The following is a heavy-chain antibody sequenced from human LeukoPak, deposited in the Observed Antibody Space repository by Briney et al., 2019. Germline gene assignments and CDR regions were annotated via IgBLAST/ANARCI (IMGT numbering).Heavy chain of an antibody. J-gene: IGHJ5*01. Sequence: GESLKISCEAFGYSFFHSWLGWVRQIPGKGLEWMGMIFPGDSDTRYSPSFQGHVTISADRSTNTAYLQWSSLQASETAVYYCARQLQLGTFDSWGPGTLVIVSS. D-gene: IGHD3-16*01. CDR3: ARQLQLGTFDS. V-gene: IGHV5-51*01. CDR1: GYSFFHSW. CDR2: IFPGDSDT.